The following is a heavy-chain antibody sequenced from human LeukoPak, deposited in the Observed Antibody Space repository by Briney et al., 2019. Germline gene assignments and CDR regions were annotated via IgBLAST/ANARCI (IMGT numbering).Heavy chain of an antibody. CDR3: ARHLGIAAAGTGNWFDP. CDR1: GGSISSSSYY. D-gene: IGHD6-13*01. V-gene: IGHV4-39*01. J-gene: IGHJ5*02. CDR2: IYYSGST. Sequence: SETLSLTCTVSGGSISSSSYYWGWIRQPPGKGLEWIGSIYYSGSTYYNPSLKSRVTISVDTSKNQFSLKLSSVTAAGTAVYYCARHLGIAAAGTGNWFDPWGQGTLVTVSS.